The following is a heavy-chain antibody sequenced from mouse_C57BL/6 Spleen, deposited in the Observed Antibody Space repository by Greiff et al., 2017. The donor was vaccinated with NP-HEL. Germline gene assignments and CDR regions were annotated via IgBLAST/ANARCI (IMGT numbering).Heavy chain of an antibody. CDR2: IDPENGDT. CDR1: GFNIKDDY. Sequence: EVQLQQSGAELVRPGASVKLSCTASGFNIKDDYMHWVKQRPEQGLEWIGWIDPENGDTEYASKFQGKATITADTSSNTAYLQLSSLTSEDTAVYYCTTPPLIYYDYDGYYFDYWGQGTTLTVSS. J-gene: IGHJ2*01. V-gene: IGHV14-4*01. D-gene: IGHD2-4*01. CDR3: TTPPLIYYDYDGYYFDY.